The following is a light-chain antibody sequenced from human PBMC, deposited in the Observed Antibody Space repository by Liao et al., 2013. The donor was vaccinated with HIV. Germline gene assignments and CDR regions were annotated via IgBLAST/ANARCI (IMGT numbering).Light chain of an antibody. Sequence: SYELTQPPSVSVSPGQTASITCSGDQLGNKNICWYQQKPGQSPVLVIYEDDKRPSGIPERFSGSNSGNTATLTISRVEAGDEADYYCQVWDASTDHPVFGGGTKLTVL. V-gene: IGLV3-1*01. CDR1: QLGNKN. J-gene: IGLJ2*01. CDR2: EDD. CDR3: QVWDASTDHPV.